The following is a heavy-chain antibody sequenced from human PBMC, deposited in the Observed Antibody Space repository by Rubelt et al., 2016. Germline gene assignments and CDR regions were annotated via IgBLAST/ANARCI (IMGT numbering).Heavy chain of an antibody. Sequence: QVQLVQSGAEVKKPRSSVKVSCKASGGTFSSYAISWVRQAPGQGLEWMGGIIPIFGTANYAQKFQGRGTLTADESTSTAYMELSSLRSEDTAVYYCARLSIFEDTAMVMSDYWGQGTLVTVSS. V-gene: IGHV1-69*01. CDR3: ARLSIFEDTAMVMSDY. CDR1: GGTFSSYA. CDR2: IIPIFGTA. D-gene: IGHD5-18*01. J-gene: IGHJ4*02.